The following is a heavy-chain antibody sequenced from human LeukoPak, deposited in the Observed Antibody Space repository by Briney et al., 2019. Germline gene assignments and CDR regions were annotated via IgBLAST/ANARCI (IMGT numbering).Heavy chain of an antibody. D-gene: IGHD1-26*01. CDR2: IYYSGST. V-gene: IGHV4-39*01. J-gene: IGHJ4*02. Sequence: SQTLSLTCTVSGGSISSGGYYWSWIRQPPGKGLEWIGSIYYSGSTYYNPSLKSRVTISVDTSKNQFSLKLSSVTAADTAVYYCARLSGSYLCLDYWGPGTLVTVSS. CDR1: GGSISSGGYY. CDR3: ARLSGSYLCLDY.